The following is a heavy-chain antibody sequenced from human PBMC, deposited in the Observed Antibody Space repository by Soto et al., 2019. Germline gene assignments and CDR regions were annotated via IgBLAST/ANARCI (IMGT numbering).Heavy chain of an antibody. CDR2: ITDTGTST. CDR1: GFTFNNYA. V-gene: IGHV3-23*01. J-gene: IGHJ4*02. Sequence: PGGSLRLSCAASGFTFNNYAMNWVRQAPGKGLEWVSAITDTGTSTYYADSVKGRFTISRDNSKNTLYLQMNSLRPEDTAVYYCTKDSYSYGNLFDYWGQGTLVTAPQ. D-gene: IGHD5-18*01. CDR3: TKDSYSYGNLFDY.